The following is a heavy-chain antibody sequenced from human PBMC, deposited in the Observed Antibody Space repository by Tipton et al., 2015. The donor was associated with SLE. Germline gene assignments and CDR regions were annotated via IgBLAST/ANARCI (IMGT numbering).Heavy chain of an antibody. D-gene: IGHD5-12*01. Sequence: TLSLTCAVYGGSFSGYYCSWIRQPPGKGLEWIGEINHSGSTNYNPSLKSRITISVDTSKNQLSLMLNSVTSADTALYYCARGDSAYDLPDYWGQGTLVTVSA. V-gene: IGHV4-34*01. CDR2: INHSGST. CDR3: ARGDSAYDLPDY. CDR1: GGSFSGYY. J-gene: IGHJ4*02.